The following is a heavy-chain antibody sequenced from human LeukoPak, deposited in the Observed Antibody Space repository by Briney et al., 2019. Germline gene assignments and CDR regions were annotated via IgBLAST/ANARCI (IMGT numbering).Heavy chain of an antibody. CDR3: ARQYGSGSYYYYGMDV. CDR1: GFTFSSYA. D-gene: IGHD3-10*01. J-gene: IGHJ6*02. V-gene: IGHV3-23*01. Sequence: GGSLRLSCAASGFTFSSYAMSWVRQAPGKGLEWVSAISGSGGSTYYADSVKGRFTISRDNAKNSLYLQMNSLRAGDTAVYYCARQYGSGSYYYYGMDVWGQGTTVTVSS. CDR2: ISGSGGST.